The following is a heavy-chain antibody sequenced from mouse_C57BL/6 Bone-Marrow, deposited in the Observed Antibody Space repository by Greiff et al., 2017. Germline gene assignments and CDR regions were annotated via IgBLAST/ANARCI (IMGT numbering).Heavy chain of an antibody. J-gene: IGHJ4*01. CDR1: GYTFTSYN. CDR2: IYPGNGDT. V-gene: IGHV1-12*01. CDR3: ARGIYYGSSYAMDY. Sequence: SGAELVRPGASVKMSCKASGYTFTSYNMHWVKQTPRQGLEWIGAIYPGNGDTSYNQKFKGKATLTVDKSSSTAYMQLSSLTSEDSAVYFCARGIYYGSSYAMDYWGQGTSVTVSS. D-gene: IGHD1-1*01.